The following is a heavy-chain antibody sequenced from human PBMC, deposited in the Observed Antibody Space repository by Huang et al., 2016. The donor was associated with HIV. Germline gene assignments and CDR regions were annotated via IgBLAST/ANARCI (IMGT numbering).Heavy chain of an antibody. J-gene: IGHJ4*02. CDR3: AKFGSSGYLPRYSFDY. D-gene: IGHD3-22*01. Sequence: QVQLVESGGGVVQPGGSLRLSCAASGVTFSSYGMDWVRQAPGKGLEWVAFIHYDGSNRYYADSVKGRFTISRDNSKNTLYLQMNSLRAEDTAVYFCAKFGSSGYLPRYSFDYWGQGTLVTVSS. V-gene: IGHV3-30*02. CDR2: IHYDGSNR. CDR1: GVTFSSYG.